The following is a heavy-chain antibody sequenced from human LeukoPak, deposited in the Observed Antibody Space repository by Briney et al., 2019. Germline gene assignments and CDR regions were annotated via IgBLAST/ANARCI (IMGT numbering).Heavy chain of an antibody. CDR3: ARDNTDYDFWSGYWKNNWFDP. Sequence: ASVKVSCKASGYTFTSYGISWVRQAPGQGLEWMGWISAYNGNTNYAQKLQGRVTMTTDTSTSTAYMELRSLRSDDTAAYYCARDNTDYDFWSGYWKNNWFDPWGQGTLVTVSS. CDR1: GYTFTSYG. D-gene: IGHD3-3*01. J-gene: IGHJ5*02. CDR2: ISAYNGNT. V-gene: IGHV1-18*01.